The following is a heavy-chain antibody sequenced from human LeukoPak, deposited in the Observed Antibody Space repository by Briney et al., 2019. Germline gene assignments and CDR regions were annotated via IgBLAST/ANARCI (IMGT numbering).Heavy chain of an antibody. V-gene: IGHV3-23*01. CDR3: ARRGYSYGLDY. CDR1: GFTFSNYG. CDR2: TSHSGDST. D-gene: IGHD5-18*01. J-gene: IGHJ4*02. Sequence: GGTLRLSCAASGFTFSNYGMSWVRQAPGKGLEWVSATSHSGDSTYYADSVKGRFTTSRDNAKNSLYLQMNSLRAEDTAVYYCARRGYSYGLDYWGQGTLVTVSS.